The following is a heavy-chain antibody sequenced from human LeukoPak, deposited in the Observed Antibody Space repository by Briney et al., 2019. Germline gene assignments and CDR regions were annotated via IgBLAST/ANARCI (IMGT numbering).Heavy chain of an antibody. CDR2: IYHSGST. J-gene: IGHJ4*02. CDR1: GGSISSSNW. Sequence: NASETLSLTCAVSGGSISSSNWWSWVRQPPGKGLEWIGEIYHSGSTNYNPSLKSRVTISVDKSKNQFSLKLSSVTAADTAVYYCARDSSRIAAAGLDYWGQGTLVTVSS. V-gene: IGHV4-4*02. CDR3: ARDSSRIAAAGLDY. D-gene: IGHD6-13*01.